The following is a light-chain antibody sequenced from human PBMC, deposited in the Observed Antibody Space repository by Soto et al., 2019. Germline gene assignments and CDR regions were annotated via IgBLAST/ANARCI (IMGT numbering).Light chain of an antibody. V-gene: IGKV1-39*01. CDR2: TSS. Sequence: DIQMTQSPSSVSASVGDRVTITCRASQSIGRNLNWYQQKPGKAPTLLMFTSSNLQSGVPSRFSGSGSGTDFIFTISSLQPEDFATYYCQQSYSTPPTFGQGTKVDIK. CDR3: QQSYSTPPT. CDR1: QSIGRN. J-gene: IGKJ1*01.